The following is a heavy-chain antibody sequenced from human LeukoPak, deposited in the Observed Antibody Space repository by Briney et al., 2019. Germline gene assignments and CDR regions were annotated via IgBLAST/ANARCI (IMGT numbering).Heavy chain of an antibody. J-gene: IGHJ4*02. CDR1: GYTFTSYG. V-gene: IGHV1-18*01. CDR3: ARSPMIVVVTDFDY. D-gene: IGHD3-22*01. CDR2: ISAYNGNT. Sequence: GASVKVSCRASGYTFTSYGITWVRQAPGQGLESMGWISAYNGNTNYAQKLKGRVTMTTDTSTSTAYMELRSLRSDDTAVYYCARSPMIVVVTDFDYWGQGTLVTVSS.